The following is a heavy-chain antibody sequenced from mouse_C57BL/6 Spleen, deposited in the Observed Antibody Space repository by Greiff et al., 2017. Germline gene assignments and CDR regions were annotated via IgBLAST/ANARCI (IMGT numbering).Heavy chain of an antibody. V-gene: IGHV5-6*02. D-gene: IGHD2-1*01. CDR1: GFTFSSYG. Sequence: EVMLVESGGDLVKPGGSLKLSCAASGFTFSSYGMSWVRQTPDKRLEWVATISSGGSYTYYPDSVKGRFTISRDNAKNTLYLQMSSLKSEDTAMYYCARLIYYGNLAWFAYWGQGTLVTVSA. CDR3: ARLIYYGNLAWFAY. CDR2: ISSGGSYT. J-gene: IGHJ3*01.